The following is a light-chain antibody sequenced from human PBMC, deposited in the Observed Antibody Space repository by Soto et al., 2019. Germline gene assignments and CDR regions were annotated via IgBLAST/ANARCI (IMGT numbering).Light chain of an antibody. J-gene: IGKJ5*01. CDR3: QQYNNYPPIT. Sequence: IVMTHSPATLSVSPVERATLSGRSSQSVSTYLAWYQQKPGQAPRLLIYGASTRATGIPARFSGSGSGTEFTLTISSLQSEDFAIYYCQQYNNYPPITFGKGTRLEIK. V-gene: IGKV3D-15*01. CDR1: QSVSTY. CDR2: GAS.